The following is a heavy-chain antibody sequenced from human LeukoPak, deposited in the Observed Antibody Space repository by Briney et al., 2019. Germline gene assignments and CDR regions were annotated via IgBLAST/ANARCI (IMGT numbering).Heavy chain of an antibody. V-gene: IGHV1-46*01. CDR3: ATDRYPRDAFDI. J-gene: IGHJ3*02. D-gene: IGHD2-2*02. CDR1: GYTFTSYY. CDR2: INPSGGST. Sequence: ASVKVSCKASGYTFTSYYMHWVRQAPGQGLEWMGVINPSGGSTSYAQKFQGRVTMTEDTSTDTAYMELSSLRSEDTAVYYCATDRYPRDAFDIWGQGTMVTVSS.